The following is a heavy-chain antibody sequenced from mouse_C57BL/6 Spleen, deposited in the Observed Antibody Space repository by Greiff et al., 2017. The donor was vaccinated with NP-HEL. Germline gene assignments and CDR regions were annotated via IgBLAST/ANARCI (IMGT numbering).Heavy chain of an antibody. CDR2: INPNTGGT. Sequence: EVQLQQSGPELVKPGASVKISCKASGYTFTDYYMNWVKQSHGKSLEWIGDINPNTGGTSYNQKFKGKATLTVDKSSSTAYMELRSLTSEDSAVYYCARFDYDVNWYFDVWGTGTTVTVSS. CDR3: ARFDYDVNWYFDV. CDR1: GYTFTDYY. V-gene: IGHV1-26*01. J-gene: IGHJ1*03. D-gene: IGHD2-4*01.